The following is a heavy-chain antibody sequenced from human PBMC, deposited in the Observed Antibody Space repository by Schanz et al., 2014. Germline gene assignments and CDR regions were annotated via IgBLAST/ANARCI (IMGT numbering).Heavy chain of an antibody. D-gene: IGHD3-10*01. CDR1: GFTLSNSD. Sequence: VQLLQFGGGVVQPGRSLRLSCAASGFTLSNSDMHWVRQGTGKGLEWVSTIGYLGDTYYPDSVKGRFTVSRDSGQNSLYLQMNSLRAGDTAVYYCARDGNYYGSRNYYKTPYYFDYWGQGTLVTVSS. V-gene: IGHV3-13*01. CDR3: ARDGNYYGSRNYYKTPYYFDY. CDR2: IGYLGDT. J-gene: IGHJ4*02.